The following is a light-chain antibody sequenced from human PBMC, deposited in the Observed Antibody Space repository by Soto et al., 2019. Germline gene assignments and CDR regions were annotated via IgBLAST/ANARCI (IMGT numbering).Light chain of an antibody. V-gene: IGKV3-20*01. CDR2: GAS. CDR3: QQYDDSIT. Sequence: EIVLTQSPDTLSLSPGESATLSFRASQSVISSYLAWYQQKPGRAPRLLIYGASNRATGIPDRFSGSGSGTDFTLTISRLEPEDFAVFYCQQYDDSITFGQGTRLEIE. J-gene: IGKJ5*01. CDR1: QSVISSY.